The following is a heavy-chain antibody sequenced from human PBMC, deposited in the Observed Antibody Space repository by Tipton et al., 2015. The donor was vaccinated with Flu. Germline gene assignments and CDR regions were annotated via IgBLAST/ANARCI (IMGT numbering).Heavy chain of an antibody. CDR3: ARDSGTNIVVVPAAISFAFDI. D-gene: IGHD2-2*01. Sequence: QSGAEVKKPGASVKVSCKASGYTFTGYYMHWVRQAPGQGLEWMGWINPNSGGTNYAQKFQGWVTMTRDTSISTAYMELSRLRSDDTAVYYCARDSGTNIVVVPAAISFAFDIWGQGTMVTVSS. J-gene: IGHJ3*02. CDR2: INPNSGGT. CDR1: GYTFTGYY. V-gene: IGHV1-2*04.